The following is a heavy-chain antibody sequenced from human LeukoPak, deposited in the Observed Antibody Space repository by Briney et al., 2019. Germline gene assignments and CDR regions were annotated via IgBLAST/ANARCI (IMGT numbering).Heavy chain of an antibody. J-gene: IGHJ3*02. CDR1: GFTFSAYS. D-gene: IGHD3-22*01. CDR2: ISSSGRYI. Sequence: GGSLRLSCAVSGFTFSAYSMNWVRQAPGKGLEWLSSISSSGRYINYADSVKGRLSISRDNAKNSVFLQMNSLSAEDTAVYYCAKVLIADSYYDSTGAHDGFDMWGQGTMVTVSS. V-gene: IGHV3-21*06. CDR3: AKVLIADSYYDSTGAHDGFDM.